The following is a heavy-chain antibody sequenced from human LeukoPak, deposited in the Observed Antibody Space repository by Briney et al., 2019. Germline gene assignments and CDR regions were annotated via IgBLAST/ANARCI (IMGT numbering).Heavy chain of an antibody. Sequence: SETLSLTCAVSGYSISSGYYWGWIRQPPGKGLEWIGSIYHSGSTYYNPSLKSRITIAVDTSKNQFPLKLSFVAAADTAVYYCARDIIPDHYYGSGSYYRPVFAFDIWDQGTMVTVSS. D-gene: IGHD3-10*01. V-gene: IGHV4-38-2*02. J-gene: IGHJ3*02. CDR1: GYSISSGYY. CDR3: ARDIIPDHYYGSGSYYRPVFAFDI. CDR2: IYHSGST.